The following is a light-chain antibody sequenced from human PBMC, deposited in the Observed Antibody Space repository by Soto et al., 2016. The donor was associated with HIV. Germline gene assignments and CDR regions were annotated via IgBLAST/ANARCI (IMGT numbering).Light chain of an antibody. Sequence: DIQMTQSPSTLSASVGDRVTITCRASQSINSWLAWYQQKPGKAPTLLIYKASTLHSGVPSRFSGGGSGTEFTLAISCLQPDDFATYYCQQYNTSPWTFGQGTKGGN. CDR3: QQYNTSPWT. CDR2: KAS. J-gene: IGKJ1*01. CDR1: QSINSW. V-gene: IGKV1-5*03.